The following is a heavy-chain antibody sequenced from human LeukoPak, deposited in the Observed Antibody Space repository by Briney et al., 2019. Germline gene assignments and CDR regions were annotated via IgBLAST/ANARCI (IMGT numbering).Heavy chain of an antibody. CDR2: ISPTSGSA. Sequence: ASVKVSCKASGYTFTNYYMHWVRQAPGQGLEWMGIISPTSGSASYAQKFQGRVTMTRDTSTSTVYMELSSLRSEDTAVYYCLKEVAVGSSSAFDCWGQGTLVTVSS. CDR3: LKEVAVGSSSAFDC. CDR1: GYTFTNYY. D-gene: IGHD6-6*01. J-gene: IGHJ4*02. V-gene: IGHV1-46*01.